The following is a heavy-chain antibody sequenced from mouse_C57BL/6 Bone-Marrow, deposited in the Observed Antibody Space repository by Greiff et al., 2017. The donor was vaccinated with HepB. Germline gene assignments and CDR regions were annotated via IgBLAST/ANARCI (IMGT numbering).Heavy chain of an antibody. CDR3: ARRANYDYDGLAMDY. CDR1: GYSFTGYF. Sequence: VQLQQSGPELVKPGDSVKISCKASGYSFTGYFMNWVMQSHGKSLEWIGRINPYNGDTLYNQKFKGKATLTVDKSSSTAHMELRSLTSEDSAVYYCARRANYDYDGLAMDYWGQGTSVTVSS. V-gene: IGHV1-20*01. CDR2: INPYNGDT. D-gene: IGHD2-4*01. J-gene: IGHJ4*01.